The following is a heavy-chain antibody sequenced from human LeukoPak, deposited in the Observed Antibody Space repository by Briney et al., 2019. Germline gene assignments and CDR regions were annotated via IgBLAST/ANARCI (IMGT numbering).Heavy chain of an antibody. CDR2: ISGSGGST. CDR3: ATPSNYFDY. V-gene: IGHV3-23*01. Sequence: GGSLGLSCAASGFTFSSYAMNWVRQAPGKGLEWVSAISGSGGSTYYADSVKGRFTISRDNSRNTLYLQMNSLRAEDTAVYYCATPSNYFDYWGQGTLVTVSS. J-gene: IGHJ4*02. D-gene: IGHD2-2*01. CDR1: GFTFSSYA.